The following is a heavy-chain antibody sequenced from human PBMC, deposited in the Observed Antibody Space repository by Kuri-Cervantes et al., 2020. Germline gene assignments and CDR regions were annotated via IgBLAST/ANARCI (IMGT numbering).Heavy chain of an antibody. CDR2: IYYSGST. CDR3: ARVGSPNWFDP. D-gene: IGHD6-6*01. CDR1: GGSFSGYY. J-gene: IGHJ5*02. V-gene: IGHV4-59*01. Sequence: SETLSLTCAVYGGSFSGYYRSWIRQPPGKGLEWIGYIYYSGSTNYNPSLKSRVTISVDTSKNQFSLKLSSVTAADTAVYYCARVGSPNWFDPWGQGTLVTVSS.